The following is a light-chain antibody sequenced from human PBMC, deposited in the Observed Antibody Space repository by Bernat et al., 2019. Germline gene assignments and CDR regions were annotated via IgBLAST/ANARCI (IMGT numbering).Light chain of an antibody. Sequence: DIVLTQSPATLSLSPGERATLSCRVSQSVSASFLAWYQQKPGQAPMLLIYGTSSRASGIPDRFSGRGSAKDFTLTITRLVPEDFAVYFCQYYGSSPWTFGQGTTVDI. V-gene: IGKV3-20*01. CDR2: GTS. CDR3: QYYGSSPWT. CDR1: QSVSASF. J-gene: IGKJ1*01.